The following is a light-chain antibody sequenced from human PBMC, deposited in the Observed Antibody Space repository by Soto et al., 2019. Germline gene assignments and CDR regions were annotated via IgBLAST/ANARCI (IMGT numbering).Light chain of an antibody. J-gene: IGLJ1*01. CDR1: SRDVGGYNY. CDR2: EVS. V-gene: IGLV2-14*01. CDR3: FSYTTSSAPYV. Sequence: QSVLTQPASVSGSPGQSITISCTGTSRDVGGYNYVSWHQQHPGKAPKVIITEVSNRPSGVSNRFSGSKSGNTASLTISGLQAEDEADYYCFSYTTSSAPYVFGTGTKLTVL.